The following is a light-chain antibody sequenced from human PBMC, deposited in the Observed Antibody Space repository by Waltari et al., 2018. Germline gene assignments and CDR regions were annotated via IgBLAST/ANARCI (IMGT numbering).Light chain of an antibody. CDR3: QQYNNWPET. Sequence: DIVMTQSPATLSVSPGERATLSCRASQSIGSNLAWYQHKPGQAPRFLLYGASTRATGIPARFSGSGSGTEFTLTISSLQSADFAVYYCQQYNNWPETFGQGTKVEIK. CDR1: QSIGSN. J-gene: IGKJ1*01. CDR2: GAS. V-gene: IGKV3-15*01.